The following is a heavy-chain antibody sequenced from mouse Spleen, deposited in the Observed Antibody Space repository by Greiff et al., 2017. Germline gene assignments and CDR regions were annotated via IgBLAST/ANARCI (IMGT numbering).Heavy chain of an antibody. V-gene: IGHV7-1*02. CDR2: SRNKANGYTT. CDR3: AREERGFAY. Sequence: DVKLVESGGGLVQPGGSLRLSCATSGFTFSDFYMEWVRQPPGKRLEWIAASRNKANGYTTEYSASVKGRFTISRDNSQSILYLQMNTLRAEDSATYYCAREERGFAYWGQGTLVTVSA. J-gene: IGHJ3*01. CDR1: GFTFSDFY.